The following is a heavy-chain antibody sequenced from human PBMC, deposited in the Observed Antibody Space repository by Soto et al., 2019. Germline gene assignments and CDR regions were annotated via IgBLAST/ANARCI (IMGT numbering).Heavy chain of an antibody. CDR2: IYHSGST. Sequence: PSETLSLTCAVSGGSISSGGYSWSWIRQPPGKGLEWIGYIYHSGSTYYNPSLKSRVTISVDRSKNQFSLKLSSVTAADTAVYFCARGMMDRGTYCGPTSCPYYFDSWGQGTLVTVSS. CDR3: ARGMMDRGTYCGPTSCPYYFDS. J-gene: IGHJ4*02. D-gene: IGHD2-2*01. V-gene: IGHV4-30-2*01. CDR1: GGSISSGGYS.